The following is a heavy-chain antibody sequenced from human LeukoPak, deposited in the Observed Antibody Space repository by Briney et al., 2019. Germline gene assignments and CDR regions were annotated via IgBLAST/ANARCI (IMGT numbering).Heavy chain of an antibody. CDR2: IYTSGST. V-gene: IGHV4-61*09. J-gene: IGHJ5*02. D-gene: IGHD2-15*01. Sequence: PSETLSLTCTVSGGSISSGSYYWSWIRQPAGKGLEWIGHIYTSGSTNYNPSLKSRVTISVDTSKNQFSLKLSSVTAADTAVYYCARDYAALKNWFDPWGQGTLVTVSS. CDR3: ARDYAALKNWFDP. CDR1: GGSISSGSYY.